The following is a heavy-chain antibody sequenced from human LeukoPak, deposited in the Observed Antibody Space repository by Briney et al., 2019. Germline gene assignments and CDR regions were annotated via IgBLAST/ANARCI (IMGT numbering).Heavy chain of an antibody. Sequence: GGSLRLSCAASGFTFSSAWMHWVRQTPGKGLVWVSRINSDGSSTDYADSVKGRFTISRDNAKNMVNLQMNSLRAEDTAIYYCTRDYSYAMAVWGQGTTVTVSS. V-gene: IGHV3-74*01. D-gene: IGHD2-21*01. CDR3: TRDYSYAMAV. CDR2: INSDGSST. CDR1: GFTFSSAW. J-gene: IGHJ6*02.